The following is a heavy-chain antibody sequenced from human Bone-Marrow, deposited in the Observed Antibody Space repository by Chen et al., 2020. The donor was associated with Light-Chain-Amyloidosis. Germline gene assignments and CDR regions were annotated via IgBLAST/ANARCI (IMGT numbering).Heavy chain of an antibody. V-gene: IGHV5-51*01. CDR3: ARRRDGYNFDY. Sequence: EVQLEQSGPEVKKPGESLKISCKGSGYTFPNYWIGWVRQMPGKGLEWMGVIYPDDSDAIYSPSFEAQVTISADKSITTAYLQWRSLKASDTAMYYCARRRDGYNFDYWGQGTLVTVSS. CDR2: IYPDDSDA. CDR1: GYTFPNYW. D-gene: IGHD5-12*01. J-gene: IGHJ4*02.